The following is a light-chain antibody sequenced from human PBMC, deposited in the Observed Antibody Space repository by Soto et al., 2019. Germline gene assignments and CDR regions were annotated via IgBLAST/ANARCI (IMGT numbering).Light chain of an antibody. Sequence: QSALTQPASVSGSPGQSITISCTGTSSDIGGYNHVSWYQQHPGKAPKLIIFGVYNRPSGVSNRFSGSKSDNTASLTISGLRAEDEAHYYCSSYTLTTAAFYVFGIGTKVTVL. CDR3: SSYTLTTAAFYV. V-gene: IGLV2-14*01. J-gene: IGLJ1*01. CDR1: SSDIGGYNH. CDR2: GVY.